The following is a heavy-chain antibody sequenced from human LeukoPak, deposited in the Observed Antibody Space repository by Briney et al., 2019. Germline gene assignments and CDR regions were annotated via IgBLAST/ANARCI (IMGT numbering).Heavy chain of an antibody. V-gene: IGHV3-33*06. Sequence: PGRSLRLSCAASGFTFSSYGMHWVRQAPGKGLEWVAVIWYDGSNKYYADSVKGRFTISRDNSKNTLYLQMNSLRAEDTAVYYCAKNPRAVPAASGIDYWGQGTLVTVSS. CDR3: AKNPRAVPAASGIDY. D-gene: IGHD2-2*01. J-gene: IGHJ4*02. CDR2: IWYDGSNK. CDR1: GFTFSSYG.